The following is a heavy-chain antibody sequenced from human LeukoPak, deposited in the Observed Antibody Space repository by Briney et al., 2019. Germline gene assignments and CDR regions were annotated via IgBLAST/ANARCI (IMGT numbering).Heavy chain of an antibody. D-gene: IGHD1-26*01. J-gene: IGHJ3*02. Sequence: GGSLRLSCAASGFTLSSYAMSWVRQAPGKGLEWVSEIYSDGRTYYAASVKGRFSISRDNSKNTVYLQMNSLRAEDTAVYYCARDLREHGVFDIWGQGTMVTVSS. V-gene: IGHV3-53*01. CDR3: ARDLREHGVFDI. CDR1: GFTLSSYA. CDR2: IYSDGRT.